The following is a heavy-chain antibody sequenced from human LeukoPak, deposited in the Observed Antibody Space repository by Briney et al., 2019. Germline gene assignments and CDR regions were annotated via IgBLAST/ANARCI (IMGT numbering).Heavy chain of an antibody. CDR2: IYYSGST. CDR1: GGSISSSSYY. Sequence: SETLSLTCTVSGGSISSSSYYWGWIRQPPGKGLEWIGNIYYSGSTNYNPSLKSRVTISVDTSKNQFSLKLSSVTAADTAVYYCARGGGYYYDSSGDDAFDIWGQGTMVTVSS. J-gene: IGHJ3*02. V-gene: IGHV4-39*07. CDR3: ARGGGYYYDSSGDDAFDI. D-gene: IGHD3-22*01.